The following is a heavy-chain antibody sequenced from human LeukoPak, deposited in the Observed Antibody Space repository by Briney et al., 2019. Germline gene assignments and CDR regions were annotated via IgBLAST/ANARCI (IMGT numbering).Heavy chain of an antibody. Sequence: GGSLRLSCAASGFTFANAWMNWVRQAPGKGLEWVGRIKSKIDGGTTEYAAPVKGRFTIARDDSKNTLYLQMNSLKTEDTAVYYCTARGKKVGATVVDYWGQGTLVTVSS. J-gene: IGHJ4*02. CDR3: TARGKKVGATVVDY. V-gene: IGHV3-15*01. CDR1: GFTFANAW. CDR2: IKSKIDGGTT. D-gene: IGHD1-26*01.